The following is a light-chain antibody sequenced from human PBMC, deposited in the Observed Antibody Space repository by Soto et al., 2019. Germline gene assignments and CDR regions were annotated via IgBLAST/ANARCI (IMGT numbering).Light chain of an antibody. V-gene: IGLV2-23*01. CDR3: CSYAGGTSVV. Sequence: QSVLTQPASVSGSPGQSITISCTGTSSDVGSYNLVSWYQQHPGKAPKLMIYEDIERPSGVSNRFSGSKSGNTASLTISGLQTEDDDDYYCCSYAGGTSVVFGGGTQLTVL. CDR1: SSDVGSYNL. J-gene: IGLJ2*01. CDR2: EDI.